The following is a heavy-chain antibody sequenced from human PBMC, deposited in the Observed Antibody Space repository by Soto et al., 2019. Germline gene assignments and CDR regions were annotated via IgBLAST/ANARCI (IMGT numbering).Heavy chain of an antibody. J-gene: IGHJ5*02. CDR2: IFYSGST. Sequence: QLQLQESGSGLVKPSQTLSLTCAVSGGSISSGGYSWSWIRQPPGKGLEWIGYIFYSGSTYYNPSLKSRVTISVDTSKNQFSLKLSSVTAADTAVYYCARAYGDYLGWFDPWGQGTLVTVSS. V-gene: IGHV4-30-2*05. CDR1: GGSISSGGYS. D-gene: IGHD4-17*01. CDR3: ARAYGDYLGWFDP.